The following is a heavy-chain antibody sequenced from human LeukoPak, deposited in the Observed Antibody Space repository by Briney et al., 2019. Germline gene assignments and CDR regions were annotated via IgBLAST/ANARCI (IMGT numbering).Heavy chain of an antibody. V-gene: IGHV3-30-3*01. J-gene: IGHJ4*02. CDR2: VSYNGANK. CDR1: GLTFSSHA. D-gene: IGHD1-26*01. CDR3: ARTVGGGSYRRQNFDY. Sequence: GGSLRLSCAASGLTFSSHAMHWVRQAPGKGLEWVALVSYNGANKYYADSVMGRFTVSRDNSKNTLYLQMNSLRAEDTAVYYCARTVGGGSYRRQNFDYWGQGTLVTVSS.